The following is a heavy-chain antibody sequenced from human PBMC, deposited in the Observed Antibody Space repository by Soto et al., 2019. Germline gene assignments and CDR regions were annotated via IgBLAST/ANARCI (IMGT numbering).Heavy chain of an antibody. CDR1: GFTFVSYA. J-gene: IGHJ6*02. CDR3: ARENYYDSSGSPKTLYYYYGMDV. Sequence: GGSLRLSCAASGFTFVSYAMHWVRQAPGKGLEWVAVISYDGSNKYYADSVKGRFTISRDNSKNTLYLQMNSLRAEDTAVYYCARENYYDSSGSPKTLYYYYGMDVWGQGTTVTVSS. D-gene: IGHD3-22*01. V-gene: IGHV3-30-3*01. CDR2: ISYDGSNK.